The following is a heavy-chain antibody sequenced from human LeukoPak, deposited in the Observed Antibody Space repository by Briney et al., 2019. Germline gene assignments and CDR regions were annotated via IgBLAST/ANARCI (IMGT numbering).Heavy chain of an antibody. CDR2: IYSSGST. Sequence: SETLSLTCTVSGGSISSYYWSWIRQSPGKGLEWMGYIYSSGSTKYNPSLSGRVTISVDTSRNHFSLRLSSVTAADTAAYYCARHFRTSGRSTDAFDIWGQGTLVTVSS. V-gene: IGHV4-59*08. CDR3: ARHFRTSGRSTDAFDI. D-gene: IGHD3-3*01. J-gene: IGHJ3*02. CDR1: GGSISSYY.